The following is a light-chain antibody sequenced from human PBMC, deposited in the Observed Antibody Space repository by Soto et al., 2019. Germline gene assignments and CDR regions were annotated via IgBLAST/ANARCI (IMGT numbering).Light chain of an antibody. CDR1: QSVLYSSNNKNY. CDR3: QQYYISPYP. Sequence: DIVMTQSPDSLAVSLGERATINCKSSQSVLYSSNNKNYLAWYQQKPGQAPKLLIYWASSRESGVPDRFSGSGSGTDFTLTISSLQAEDVAVYYCQQYYISPYPFGQGTKLETK. J-gene: IGKJ2*01. CDR2: WAS. V-gene: IGKV4-1*01.